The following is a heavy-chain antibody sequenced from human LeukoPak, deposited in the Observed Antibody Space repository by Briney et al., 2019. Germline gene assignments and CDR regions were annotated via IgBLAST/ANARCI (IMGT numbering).Heavy chain of an antibody. Sequence: PSETLSLTCSVSGGSISSTIYYWGWIRQPPGKGLEWIASMYYSGSNFYNPSLKSRVTGSVDTSKNQFSLKLSSVTAADTAVYYCARPRVRGIIIRGFDYWGQGTLVTVSS. V-gene: IGHV4-39*07. CDR2: MYYSGSN. D-gene: IGHD3-10*01. CDR1: GGSISSTIYY. J-gene: IGHJ4*02. CDR3: ARPRVRGIIIRGFDY.